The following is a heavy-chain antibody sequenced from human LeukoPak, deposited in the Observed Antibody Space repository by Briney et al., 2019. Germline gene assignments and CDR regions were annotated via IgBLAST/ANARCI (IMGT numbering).Heavy chain of an antibody. J-gene: IGHJ2*01. D-gene: IGHD7-27*01. Sequence: SETLSLTCIVSGDSIENYYWSWIRQPPGKGLEWIGYIYSSGRTNYNPSLKSRVTISVDTSKKQFSLKLSSVTAADTAVYYCARNWGYDPYWCFDPWGRGTLVTVSS. CDR1: GDSIENYY. V-gene: IGHV4-4*09. CDR2: IYSSGRT. CDR3: ARNWGYDPYWCFDP.